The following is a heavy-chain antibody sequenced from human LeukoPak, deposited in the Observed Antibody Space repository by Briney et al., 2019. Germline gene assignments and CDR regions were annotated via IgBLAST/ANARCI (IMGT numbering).Heavy chain of an antibody. CDR3: ARHKYGYKPQMNDAFDI. V-gene: IGHV5-51*01. D-gene: IGHD5-24*01. J-gene: IGHJ3*02. CDR1: GYSFTSYW. CDR2: IYPGDSDT. Sequence: GESLKISCKASGYSFTSYWIGWVRQTPGKGLEWMGIIYPGDSDTRYSPSFQGQVTISADKSISTAYLQWGSLKASGTAMYYCARHKYGYKPQMNDAFDIWGQGTMVTVSS.